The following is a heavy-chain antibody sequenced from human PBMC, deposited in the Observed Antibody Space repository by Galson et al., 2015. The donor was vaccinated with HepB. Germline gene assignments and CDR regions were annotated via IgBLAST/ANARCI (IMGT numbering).Heavy chain of an antibody. CDR2: MNPNSGNT. Sequence: SVKVSCKASGYTYTSYDINWVRQATGQGLEWMGWMNPNSGNTGYAQKFQGRVTMTRNTSISTAYMELSSLRSEDTAVYYCAKNYGVSGGYYYGMDVWGQGTTVTVSS. D-gene: IGHD4-17*01. CDR3: AKNYGVSGGYYYGMDV. J-gene: IGHJ6*02. CDR1: GYTYTSYD. V-gene: IGHV1-8*01.